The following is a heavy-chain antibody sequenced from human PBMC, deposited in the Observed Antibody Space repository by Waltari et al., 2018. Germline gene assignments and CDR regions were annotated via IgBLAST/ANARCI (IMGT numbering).Heavy chain of an antibody. CDR3: ASPLRFVEWLL. Sequence: QVQLVQSGAEVKKPGASVTVSCKASGYTFTSYDINWVRQATGQGLEWMGWNNPSSGNTGYAQKFQGRVTMTRNTSISTAYMELSSLRSEDTAVYYCASPLRFVEWLLWGQGTLVTVSS. D-gene: IGHD3-3*01. CDR2: NNPSSGNT. J-gene: IGHJ4*02. V-gene: IGHV1-8*01. CDR1: GYTFTSYD.